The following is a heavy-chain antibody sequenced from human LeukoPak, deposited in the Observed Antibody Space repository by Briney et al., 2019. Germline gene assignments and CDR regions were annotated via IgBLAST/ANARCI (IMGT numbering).Heavy chain of an antibody. CDR2: TYPGDSDT. Sequence: GESLKISCKGSGYSFTNYWIGWVRQMPGKGLEWMGITYPGDSDTRYSPSFQGQVTISADKSISTAYLQWSSLKASDTAMYYCARSPLGYCSGNSCSYFEYWGQGTLVTVSS. CDR3: ARSPLGYCSGNSCSYFEY. V-gene: IGHV5-51*01. D-gene: IGHD2-15*01. J-gene: IGHJ4*02. CDR1: GYSFTNYW.